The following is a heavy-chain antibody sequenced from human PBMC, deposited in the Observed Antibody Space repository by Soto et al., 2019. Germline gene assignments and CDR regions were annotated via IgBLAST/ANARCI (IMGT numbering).Heavy chain of an antibody. CDR2: IKSRSDGGTP. Sequence: GVSLRLSCAASGFTLSNAWMNWVRHTPGRGLEWVGRIKSRSDGGTPDYGAPVKGRFTISRDDSLNTVYLQMNSLTAEDTGVYYCTTDTRRISVFGVPWDSWGQGTLVTVSS. J-gene: IGHJ4*02. D-gene: IGHD3-3*01. CDR3: TTDTRRISVFGVPWDS. CDR1: GFTLSNAW. V-gene: IGHV3-15*01.